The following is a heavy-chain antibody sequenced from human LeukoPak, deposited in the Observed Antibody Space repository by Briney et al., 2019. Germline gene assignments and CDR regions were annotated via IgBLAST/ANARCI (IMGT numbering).Heavy chain of an antibody. D-gene: IGHD3-22*01. CDR1: GFTFSSYG. J-gene: IGHJ4*02. Sequence: PGRSLRLSCAASGFTFSSYGMHWVRQAPGKGLEWVAVISYDGSNKYYADSVKGRFTISRDNSKNTPYLQMNSLRAEDTAVYYCAKGLYDGGGYYLDYWGQGTLVTVSS. CDR2: ISYDGSNK. V-gene: IGHV3-30*18. CDR3: AKGLYDGGGYYLDY.